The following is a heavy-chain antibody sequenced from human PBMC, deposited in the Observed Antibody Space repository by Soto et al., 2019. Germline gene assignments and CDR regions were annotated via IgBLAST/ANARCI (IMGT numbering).Heavy chain of an antibody. D-gene: IGHD3-10*01. CDR3: AREPYFAESYYYVMDV. J-gene: IGHJ6*02. CDR1: GFTFSSYA. V-gene: IGHV3-30-3*01. CDR2: ISYDGSNK. Sequence: PGGSLRLSCAASGFTFSSYAMHWVRQAPGKGLEWVAVISYDGSNKYYADSVKGRFTISRDNSKNTLYLQMNSLRAEDTAVYYCAREPYFAESYYYVMDVWGQGTTVTVSS.